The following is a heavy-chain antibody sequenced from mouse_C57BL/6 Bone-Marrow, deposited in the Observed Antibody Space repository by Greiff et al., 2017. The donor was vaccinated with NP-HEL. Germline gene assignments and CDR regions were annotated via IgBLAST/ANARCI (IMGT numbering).Heavy chain of an antibody. Sequence: VQLQESGAELVKPGASVKISCKASGYAFSSYWMNWVKQRPGKGLEWIGQIYPGDGDTNYNGKFKGKATLTADKSSSTAYMQLSSLTSEDSAVYFCARRGIRRYFDVWGTGTTVTVSS. CDR1: GYAFSSYW. J-gene: IGHJ1*03. CDR2: IYPGDGDT. V-gene: IGHV1-80*01. CDR3: ARRGIRRYFDV.